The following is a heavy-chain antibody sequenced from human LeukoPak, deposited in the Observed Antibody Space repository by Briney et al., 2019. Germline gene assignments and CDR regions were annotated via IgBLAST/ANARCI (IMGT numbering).Heavy chain of an antibody. CDR3: ARVREGYSYGSFDAFDI. J-gene: IGHJ3*02. V-gene: IGHV3-21*01. CDR1: GFTFSSYS. Sequence: GGSLRLSCAASGFTFSSYSMNWVRQAPGKGLEWVSSISSSSSYIYYADSVKGRFTISRDNAKNSLHLQMNSLRAEDTAVYYCARVREGYSYGSFDAFDIWGQGTMVTVSS. CDR2: ISSSSSYI. D-gene: IGHD5-18*01.